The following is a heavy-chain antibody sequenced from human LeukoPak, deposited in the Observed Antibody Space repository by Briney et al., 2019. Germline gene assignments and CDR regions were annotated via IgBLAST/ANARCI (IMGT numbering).Heavy chain of an antibody. CDR1: GDFITAYY. D-gene: IGHD7-27*01. CDR3: ASNTGTVFDY. J-gene: IGHJ4*02. V-gene: IGHV4-59*01. CDR2: VYYTGST. Sequence: SETPSLTCTVSGDFITAYYWSWIRQPPGKGLEWIGYVYYTGSTEYNPYLRSRVTISLDLSKHQFSLNLTSVTAADTAVYHCASNTGTVFDYWGQGALVTVSS.